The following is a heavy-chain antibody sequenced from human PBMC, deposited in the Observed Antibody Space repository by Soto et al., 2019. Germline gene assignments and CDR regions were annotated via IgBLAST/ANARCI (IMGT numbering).Heavy chain of an antibody. Sequence: EVQLVESGGGLVKPGGSLRLSCAGSGFAFSDAWINWVRHVPGKGLEWVGRIKSQAVGGTTDFATAVRGRFAITRDDSRNVAYMQMRTLYIEDTAVYYCTADTYSPGREVRVDYGGHGALGTVSS. CDR2: IKSQAVGGTT. J-gene: IGHJ4*01. CDR1: GFAFSDAW. V-gene: IGHV3-15*07. CDR3: TADTYSPGREVRVDY. D-gene: IGHD5-12*01.